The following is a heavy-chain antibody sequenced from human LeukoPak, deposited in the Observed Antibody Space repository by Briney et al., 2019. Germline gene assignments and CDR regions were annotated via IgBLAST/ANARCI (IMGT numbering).Heavy chain of an antibody. Sequence: SETLSLTCAVSGYSLSSGYYWGWIRQPPGKGLEWIGSIYHSGSTYYNPSLKSRVTISVDTSKNQFSLKLSSVTAADTAVYYCARQGYDYRYFDYWGQGTLVTVSS. CDR3: ARQGYDYRYFDY. D-gene: IGHD5-12*01. V-gene: IGHV4-38-2*01. CDR2: IYHSGST. J-gene: IGHJ4*02. CDR1: GYSLSSGYY.